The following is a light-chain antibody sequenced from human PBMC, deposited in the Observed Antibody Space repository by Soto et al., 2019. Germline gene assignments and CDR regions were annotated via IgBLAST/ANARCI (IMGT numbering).Light chain of an antibody. V-gene: IGKV3D-20*02. CDR1: QSVTNSF. J-gene: IGKJ5*01. Sequence: IVLAQSPCTLSLTPGERATLTCRASQSVTNSFLAWYQQKPGQAPRLLIYGASSRATGIPARFSGSGSGTEFTLTISSLQPEDFATYYCQQLNSYPITFGQGTRLEIK. CDR2: GAS. CDR3: QQLNSYPIT.